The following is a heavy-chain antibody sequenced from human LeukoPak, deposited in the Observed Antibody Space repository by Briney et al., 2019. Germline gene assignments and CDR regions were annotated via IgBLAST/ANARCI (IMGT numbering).Heavy chain of an antibody. CDR3: ARGRSSGSVGGYYMDV. D-gene: IGHD1-26*01. CDR1: GYTLTELS. J-gene: IGHJ6*03. V-gene: IGHV1-69*13. CDR2: IIPIFGTA. Sequence: ASVKVSCKVSGYTLTELSTHWVRQAPGQGLEWMRGIIPIFGTANYAQKFQGRVTITADESTSTAYMELSSLRSEDTAVYYCARGRSSGSVGGYYMDVWGKGTTVTVSS.